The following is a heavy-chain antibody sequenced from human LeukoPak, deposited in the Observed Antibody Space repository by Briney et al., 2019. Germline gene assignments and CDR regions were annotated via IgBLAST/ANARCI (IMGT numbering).Heavy chain of an antibody. CDR2: VHYSGTA. J-gene: IGHJ4*02. V-gene: IGHV4-59*01. D-gene: IGHD4-11*01. CDR1: DGSITNYD. CDR3: AREDDYSNFFDY. Sequence: SETLSLTCTVSDGSITNYDWSWVRQPPGKGLEFIGHVHYSGTANYNPSLRSRVTISIDTSKKHFFLKLKSVTAADTAVYYCAREDDYSNFFDYWGQGTLVTVSS.